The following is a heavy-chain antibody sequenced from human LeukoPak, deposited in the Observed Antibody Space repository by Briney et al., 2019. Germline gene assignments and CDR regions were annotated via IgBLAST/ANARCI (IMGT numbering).Heavy chain of an antibody. Sequence: PGGSLRLSCAASGFTFSSYDIHWVRQAPGKGLEWVALISYDGSNKYYADSVEGRFTISRDNSKNTLYLQMNSLRAEDTAVYYCAKDEYSSGCYYFDYWGQGTLVTVSS. CDR3: AKDEYSSGCYYFDY. J-gene: IGHJ4*02. D-gene: IGHD6-19*01. V-gene: IGHV3-30*18. CDR2: ISYDGSNK. CDR1: GFTFSSYD.